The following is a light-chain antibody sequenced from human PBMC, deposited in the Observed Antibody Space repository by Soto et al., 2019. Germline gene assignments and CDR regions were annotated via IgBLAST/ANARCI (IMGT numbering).Light chain of an antibody. V-gene: IGLV2-8*01. CDR2: EVS. CDR1: SSDVGGYNY. J-gene: IGLJ1*01. CDR3: SSYAGSNKSV. Sequence: SALTQPPSASGSRGQSVTISCTGTSSDVGGYNYVSWYQQHPGKAPKLMIYEVSKRPSGVPDRFSGSKSGNTASLTVSGLQAEDEADYYCSSYAGSNKSVFGTGTKLTVL.